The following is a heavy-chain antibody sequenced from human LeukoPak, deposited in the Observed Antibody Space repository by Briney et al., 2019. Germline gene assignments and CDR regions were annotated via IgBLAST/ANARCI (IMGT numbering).Heavy chain of an antibody. CDR3: ARVNCTNGVCYNSRGWFDP. CDR2: IHYSGSA. J-gene: IGHJ5*02. Sequence: SETLSLTCTVSGGSISSYNWSWIRQPPGKGLEWIGYIHYSGSANYKPSLKSRVIISVDKSKNQFSLRLSSVTAADTAVYYCARVNCTNGVCYNSRGWFDPWGQGTLVTVSS. D-gene: IGHD2-8*01. CDR1: GGSISSYN. V-gene: IGHV4-59*01.